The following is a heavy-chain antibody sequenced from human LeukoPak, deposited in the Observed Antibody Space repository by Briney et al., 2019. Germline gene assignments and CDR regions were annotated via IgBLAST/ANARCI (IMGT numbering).Heavy chain of an antibody. J-gene: IGHJ4*02. CDR3: ARGGHSITMIVVVIIPFDY. Sequence: GGSLRLSCAASGFTFDDYGMSWVRQAPGKGLEWVSGINWNGGSTGYADSVKGRFTISRDNAKNSLYLQTNSLRAEDTALYYCARGGHSITMIVVVIIPFDYWGQGTLVTVSS. CDR1: GFTFDDYG. D-gene: IGHD3-22*01. V-gene: IGHV3-20*04. CDR2: INWNGGST.